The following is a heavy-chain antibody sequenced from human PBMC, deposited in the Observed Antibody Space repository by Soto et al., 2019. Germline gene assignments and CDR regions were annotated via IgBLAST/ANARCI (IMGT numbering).Heavy chain of an antibody. V-gene: IGHV3-74*01. Sequence: PGGSLRLSCAASGFTFSSYWMHWVRQAPGKGLVWVSRINSYGSSTSYADSVKGRFTISRHNAKNTLYLQMNSLRAEDTAVYYCARDLVDCSGGSCYLPVNWFDPWGQGTLVTVSS. CDR3: ARDLVDCSGGSCYLPVNWFDP. CDR2: INSYGSST. CDR1: GFTFSSYW. J-gene: IGHJ5*02. D-gene: IGHD2-15*01.